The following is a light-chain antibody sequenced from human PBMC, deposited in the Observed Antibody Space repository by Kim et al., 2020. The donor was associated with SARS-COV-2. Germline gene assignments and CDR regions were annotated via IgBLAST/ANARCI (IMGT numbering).Light chain of an antibody. CDR2: DVS. CDR3: SSYTSSSTLYV. CDR1: SSDVGGYNY. J-gene: IGLJ1*01. Sequence: QSALTQPASVSGSPGQSIKISCTGTSSDVGGYNYVSWYQQHPGKAPKLMIYDVSKRPSGVSNRFSGSKSGNTASLTISGLQAEDEADYYCSSYTSSSTLYVFGTGTKVTVL. V-gene: IGLV2-14*01.